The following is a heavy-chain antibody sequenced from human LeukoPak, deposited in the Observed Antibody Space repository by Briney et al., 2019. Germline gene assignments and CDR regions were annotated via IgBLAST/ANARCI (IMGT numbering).Heavy chain of an antibody. J-gene: IGHJ4*02. V-gene: IGHV4-59*01. Sequence: SETLSLTCTVSGGSISSYYWSWIRQPSGKELEWIGCLYYGGSTSYNPSLKSRVTISAYTSKNQFSLKLSSVTAADTAVYYCARTTVTTYYFDYWGQGTLVTVSS. D-gene: IGHD4-17*01. CDR1: GGSISSYY. CDR3: ARTTVTTYYFDY. CDR2: LYYGGST.